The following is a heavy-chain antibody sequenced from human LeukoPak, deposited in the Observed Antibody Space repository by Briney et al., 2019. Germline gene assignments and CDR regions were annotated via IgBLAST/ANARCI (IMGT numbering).Heavy chain of an antibody. Sequence: PGRSLRPSCAASGFTLSSYWMHWVRQVPRKGLVWVSRISRDESSTTYADSVKGRFTIPRDNAKHTPYRQVNSVRAEHTAVYYGARGTYGLGNFYEYWGQGTLVMVSS. D-gene: IGHD3-10*01. J-gene: IGHJ4*02. CDR2: ISRDESST. CDR1: GFTLSSYW. CDR3: ARGTYGLGNFYEY. V-gene: IGHV3-74*01.